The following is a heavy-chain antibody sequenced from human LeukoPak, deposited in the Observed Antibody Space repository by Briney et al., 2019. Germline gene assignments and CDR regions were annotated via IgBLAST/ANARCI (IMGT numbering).Heavy chain of an antibody. CDR2: ISGSGGST. V-gene: IGHV3-23*01. CDR1: GYTFSSYA. Sequence: GGSLRLSCSASGYTFSSYALSWVRRAPGKGLEWVSGISGSGGSTYYADSAKGRFTISRDNSENTVYFQMNSLRAEDTALYYCARDLYCSGGTCYRAFDIWGQGTMVTVSS. CDR3: ARDLYCSGGTCYRAFDI. D-gene: IGHD2-15*01. J-gene: IGHJ3*02.